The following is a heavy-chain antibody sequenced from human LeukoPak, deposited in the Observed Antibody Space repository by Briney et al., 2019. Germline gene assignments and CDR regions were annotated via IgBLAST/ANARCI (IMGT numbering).Heavy chain of an antibody. J-gene: IGHJ4*02. D-gene: IGHD1-20*01. CDR2: ISYGGSNK. V-gene: IGHV3-30*04. Sequence: PGGSLRLSCVASGFTFSSYAMHWVRQAPGKGLEWVAVISYGGSNKYYADSVKGRFTISRDNSKNTLFLQMNSLRAEDTAVYYCARDTLTGDFDYWGQGTLVTVSS. CDR3: ARDTLTGDFDY. CDR1: GFTFSSYA.